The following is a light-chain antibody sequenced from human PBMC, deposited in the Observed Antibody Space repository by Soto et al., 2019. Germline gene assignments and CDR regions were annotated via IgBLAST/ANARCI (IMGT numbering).Light chain of an antibody. CDR3: SSDKGSSALGEM. J-gene: IGLJ3*02. CDR1: SRDVGGYNY. Sequence: QSALTQPASVSGSPGQSITISCTGTSRDVGGYNYVSWYQQHPGKAPKVMIYEVNNRPSGVSDRFSGSKSGNTASLTISGLQADDEVVYFGSSDKGSSALGEMFGGGTELAVL. V-gene: IGLV2-14*01. CDR2: EVN.